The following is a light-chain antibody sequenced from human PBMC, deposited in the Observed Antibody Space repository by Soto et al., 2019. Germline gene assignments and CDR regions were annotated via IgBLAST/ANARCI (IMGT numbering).Light chain of an antibody. J-gene: IGKJ1*01. CDR3: QQYNNWPV. CDR2: AAS. V-gene: IGKV3-15*01. CDR1: QSVSSN. Sequence: EIVMTQSPATLSVSPGERATLSCRASQSVSSNLAWYQQKPGHAPRLLIYAASTRATGIPARFSGSGSGTEFTLTISSLQSEDFAVYYCQQYNNWPVFGQGTKVEIK.